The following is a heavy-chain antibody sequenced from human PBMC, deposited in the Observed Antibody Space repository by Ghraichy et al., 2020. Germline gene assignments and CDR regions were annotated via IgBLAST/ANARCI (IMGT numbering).Heavy chain of an antibody. CDR3: ARAILEMPDAFDI. Sequence: SETLSLTCTVSGGSVSSGSYYWSWIRQPPGKGLEWIGYIYYSGSTNYNTSLKSRVTISVDTSKNQFSLKLSSVTAADTAVYYCARAILEMPDAFDIWGQGTMVTVSS. D-gene: IGHD5-24*01. CDR2: IYYSGST. CDR1: GGSVSSGSYY. V-gene: IGHV4-61*01. J-gene: IGHJ3*02.